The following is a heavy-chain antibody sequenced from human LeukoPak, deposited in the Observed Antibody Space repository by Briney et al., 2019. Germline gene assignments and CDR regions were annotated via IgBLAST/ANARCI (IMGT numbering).Heavy chain of an antibody. D-gene: IGHD2-2*01. CDR3: ARDTHCSSTSCYAGEVWFDP. CDR2: IYHSGST. CDR1: GYSISSGYY. V-gene: IGHV4-38-2*02. Sequence: PSETLSLTCAVSGYSISSGYYWGCIRQPPGKGLEWIGSIYHSGSTYYNPSLKSRVTISVDTSKNQFSLRLSSVTAADTAVYYCARDTHCSSTSCYAGEVWFDPWGQGTLVTVSS. J-gene: IGHJ5*02.